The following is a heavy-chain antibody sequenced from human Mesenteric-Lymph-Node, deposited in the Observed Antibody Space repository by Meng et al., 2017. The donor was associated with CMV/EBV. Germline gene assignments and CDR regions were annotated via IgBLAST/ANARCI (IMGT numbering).Heavy chain of an antibody. J-gene: IGHJ6*02. CDR2: INPNSGDT. D-gene: IGHD1-1*01. CDR1: GYTFTAYV. V-gene: IGHV1-2*02. CDR3: ARDITGPGTYFYYGMDV. Sequence: ASVKVSCKASGYTFTAYVMHWVRQAPGQGLEWMGWINPNSGDTTYAQKFQDRVTMTRDTSISTAYMELSRLRSDDTAVYYCARDITGPGTYFYYGMDVWGQGTTVTVSS.